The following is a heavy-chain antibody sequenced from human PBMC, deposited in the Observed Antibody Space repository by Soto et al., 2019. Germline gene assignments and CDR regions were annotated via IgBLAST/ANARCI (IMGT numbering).Heavy chain of an antibody. Sequence: TLSLTCSASGWSISSGGRSWSRHRQPPGKGLEWLGFIYYTGSTYYNPSLKSRVTLSVDRSKNQCSLNLTSATAADTAMYFCARAPPGPSPRWDVWGQGATVTVSS. CDR3: ARAPPGPSPRWDV. D-gene: IGHD3-10*01. J-gene: IGHJ6*02. CDR1: GWSISSGGRS. V-gene: IGHV4-30-2*01. CDR2: IYYTGST.